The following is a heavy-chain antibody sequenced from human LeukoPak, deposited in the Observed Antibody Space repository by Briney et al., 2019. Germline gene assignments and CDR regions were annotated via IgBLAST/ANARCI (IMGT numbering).Heavy chain of an antibody. CDR2: ISGSGGST. CDR3: TRDGGRREDF. Sequence: GGSLRLSCAVSGFSVTNNYMSWVRQAPGKGLEWVSGISGSGGSTYYADSVKGRFTISRDNAKNSLYLQMNSLRDEDTAVYYCTRDGGRREDFWGQGTLVTVSS. V-gene: IGHV3-23*01. J-gene: IGHJ4*02. D-gene: IGHD1-26*01. CDR1: GFSVTNNY.